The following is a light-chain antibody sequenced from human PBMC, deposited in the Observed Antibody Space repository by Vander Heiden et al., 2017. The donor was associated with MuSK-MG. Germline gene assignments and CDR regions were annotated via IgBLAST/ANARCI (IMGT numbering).Light chain of an antibody. V-gene: IGKV1-5*03. CDR1: HSISSW. Sequence: DIQTTQSPSTLSASVGDRVTITCRASHSISSWLAWYQQKPGKAPKLLIYKASSLESGVPSRFSGSGSGTEFTLTISSLQPDDFATYYCQQYNSYSTFGQGTKVEIK. CDR3: QQYNSYST. J-gene: IGKJ1*01. CDR2: KAS.